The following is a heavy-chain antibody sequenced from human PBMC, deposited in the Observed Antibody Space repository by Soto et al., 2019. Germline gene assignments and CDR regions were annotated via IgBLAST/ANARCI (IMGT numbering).Heavy chain of an antibody. CDR2: IYYSERTSDNSGST. V-gene: IGHV4-39*01. CDR1: GDSMTSSSYY. CDR3: ARHTRNQFDP. J-gene: IGHJ5*02. Sequence: SETLSLTCTVSGDSMTSSSYYWGWIRQPPGKGLEWIGSIYYSERTSDNSGSTYYSPSLKSRVTISGDTSKSQFSLKLSSVTAADTAVYYCARHTRNQFDPWGQGTLVTVSS.